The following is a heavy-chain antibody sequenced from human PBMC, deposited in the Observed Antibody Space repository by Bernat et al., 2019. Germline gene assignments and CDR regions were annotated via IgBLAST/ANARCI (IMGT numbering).Heavy chain of an antibody. D-gene: IGHD1-1*01. V-gene: IGHV3-30*18. CDR2: RSYDGSNK. J-gene: IGHJ4*02. CDR1: GFTFSSDG. CDR3: AKDHGGKTGAFDY. Sequence: QVQLVESGGGVVQPGRSLRLSCAASGFTFSSDGMHWVLQAPGKGLERVAVRSYDGSNKYYADSGKGRFTITRDHSKNTLYLQMNSLRAEDTAVYYCAKDHGGKTGAFDYWGQGTLVTVSS.